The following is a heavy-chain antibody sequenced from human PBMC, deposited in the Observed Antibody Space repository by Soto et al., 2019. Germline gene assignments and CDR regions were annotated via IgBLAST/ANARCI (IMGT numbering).Heavy chain of an antibody. CDR3: ARLAYSHYST. Sequence: SETLSLTCTVSGGSIKVGGYYWGWIRQPPGKGLEWVATIYYSGTTYYNSSLKSRLTISLDTSRNQFSLDLTSVTAADTAVYYCARLAYSHYSTWGQGTLVTVS. V-gene: IGHV4-39*01. CDR1: GGSIKVGGYY. CDR2: IYYSGTT. D-gene: IGHD5-12*01. J-gene: IGHJ4*02.